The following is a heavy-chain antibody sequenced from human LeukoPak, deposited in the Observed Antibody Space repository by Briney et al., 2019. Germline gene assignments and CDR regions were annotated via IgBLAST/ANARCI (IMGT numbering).Heavy chain of an antibody. CDR3: AKGASYDYVWQRDY. Sequence: GRSLRLSCAASGFRFDYYYMSWVRQAPGKGLEWVSSISSSGYSAYYADSVKGRFTISRDNSKNTLYLRMNILRPEDTAIYYCAKGASYDYVWQRDYWGQGTLVTVSS. V-gene: IGHV3-23*01. CDR2: ISSSGYSA. D-gene: IGHD3-16*01. J-gene: IGHJ4*02. CDR1: GFRFDYYY.